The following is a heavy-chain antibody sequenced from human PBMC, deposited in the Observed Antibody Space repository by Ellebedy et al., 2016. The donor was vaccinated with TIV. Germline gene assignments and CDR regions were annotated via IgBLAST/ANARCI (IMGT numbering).Heavy chain of an antibody. CDR3: ARDMAWGNERVNDALDI. CDR1: GFTFTPYS. Sequence: GESLKISCAASGFTFTPYSMNWVRPAPGKGLEWVSYISHSSLTIYYADSVKGRFTISRDNAENSLYLQMSSLRVDDTAMYYCARDMAWGNERVNDALDIWGQGTMVTVSP. J-gene: IGHJ3*02. V-gene: IGHV3-48*04. CDR2: ISHSSLTI. D-gene: IGHD7-27*01.